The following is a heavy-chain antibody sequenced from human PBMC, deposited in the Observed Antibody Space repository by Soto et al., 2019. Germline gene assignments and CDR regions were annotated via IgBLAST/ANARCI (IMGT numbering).Heavy chain of an antibody. CDR3: ARDHYYDNSGYRLRPDAFDI. V-gene: IGHV4-59*12. J-gene: IGHJ3*02. CDR2: IHYSGRT. Sequence: QVQLQESGPGLVKPSETLSLTCTVSGGSISSYYWTWMRQPPGKGLEWIGYIHYSGRTTYNPSLNSRVTISLDTSKNQLSLKLSSVTAADTAVYYCARDHYYDNSGYRLRPDAFDIWGQGTMVTVSS. CDR1: GGSISSYY. D-gene: IGHD3-22*01.